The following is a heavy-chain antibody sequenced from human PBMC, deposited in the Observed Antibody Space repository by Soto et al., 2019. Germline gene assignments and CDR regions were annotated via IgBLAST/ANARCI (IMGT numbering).Heavy chain of an antibody. J-gene: IGHJ5*02. Sequence: GGSLRLSCAASGFTFSSYGMHWVRQAPGKGLEWVAVISYDGSNKYYADSVKGRFTISRDNSKNTLYLQMNSLRAEDTAVYYCAKDVMRNWFDPWGQGTLVTVSS. CDR1: GFTFSSYG. CDR3: AKDVMRNWFDP. CDR2: ISYDGSNK. D-gene: IGHD3-16*01. V-gene: IGHV3-30*18.